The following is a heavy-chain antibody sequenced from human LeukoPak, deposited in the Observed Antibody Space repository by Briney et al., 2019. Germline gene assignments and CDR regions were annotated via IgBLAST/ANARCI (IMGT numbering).Heavy chain of an antibody. Sequence: SETLSLTCTVSGGSISSYYWSWIRQPPGKGLEWIGCIYYSGSTNYNPSLKSRVTISVDTSKNQFSLKLSSVTAADTAVYYCARRSYYYDSSGYYDYWGQGTLVTVSS. CDR2: IYYSGST. V-gene: IGHV4-59*08. J-gene: IGHJ4*02. CDR1: GGSISSYY. CDR3: ARRSYYYDSSGYYDY. D-gene: IGHD3-22*01.